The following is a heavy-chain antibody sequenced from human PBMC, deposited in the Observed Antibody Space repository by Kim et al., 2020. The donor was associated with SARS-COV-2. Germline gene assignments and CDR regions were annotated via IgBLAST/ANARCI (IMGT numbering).Heavy chain of an antibody. V-gene: IGHV1-69*13. Sequence: SVKVSCKASGGTFSSYAISWVRQAPGQGLEWMGGIIPIFGTANYAQKFQGRVTITADESTSTAYMELSSLRSEDTAVYYCARGIQLLSGAGDYWGQGTLVTVSS. J-gene: IGHJ4*02. CDR3: ARGIQLLSGAGDY. CDR2: IIPIFGTA. D-gene: IGHD5-18*01. CDR1: GGTFSSYA.